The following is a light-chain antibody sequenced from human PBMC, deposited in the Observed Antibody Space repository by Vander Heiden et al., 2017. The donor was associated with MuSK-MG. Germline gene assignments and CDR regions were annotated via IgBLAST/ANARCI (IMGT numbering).Light chain of an antibody. CDR3: QQYSTYPYT. CDR2: TAS. J-gene: IGKJ2*01. CDR1: QGISKW. V-gene: IGKV1-5*03. Sequence: IQMTQTPSTLSASVGDRVTITCRASQGISKWLAWYQQKPGRAPKLLIYTASNLESGVPSRFSGGGSGTEFTLTISSLQPEDFATYYCQQYSTYPYTFGRGTELEIK.